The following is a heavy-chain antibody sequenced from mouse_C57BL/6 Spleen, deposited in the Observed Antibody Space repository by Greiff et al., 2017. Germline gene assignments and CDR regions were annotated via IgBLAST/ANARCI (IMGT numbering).Heavy chain of an antibody. D-gene: IGHD3-3*01. CDR2: ISSGGSYT. CDR1: GFTFSSYG. CDR3: AIQGGGAWFAY. Sequence: DVMLVESGGDLVKPGGSLKLSCAASGFTFSSYGMSWVRQTPDQRLEWVATISSGGSYTYYTDSVKGRFTISRDNATNTLYLQMSSLKSEDTAMYYCAIQGGGAWFAYWGQGTLVTVSA. V-gene: IGHV5-6*02. J-gene: IGHJ3*01.